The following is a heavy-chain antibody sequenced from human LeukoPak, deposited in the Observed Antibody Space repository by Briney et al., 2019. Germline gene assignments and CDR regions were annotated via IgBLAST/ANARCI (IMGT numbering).Heavy chain of an antibody. CDR2: IYYSGST. CDR1: GGSISSSSYY. V-gene: IGHV4-39*07. J-gene: IGHJ4*02. D-gene: IGHD2-15*01. CDR3: ARGRLDIVVVVAVPFDY. Sequence: PSETLSLTCTVSGGSISSSSYYWDWIRQPPGKGLEWIGSIYYSGSTYYNSSLKSRVTISVDTSKNQFSLKLSSVTAADTAVYYCARGRLDIVVVVAVPFDYWGQGTLVTVSS.